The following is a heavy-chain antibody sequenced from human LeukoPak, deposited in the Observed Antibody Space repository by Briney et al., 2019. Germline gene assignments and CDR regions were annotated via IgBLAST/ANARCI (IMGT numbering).Heavy chain of an antibody. J-gene: IGHJ4*02. Sequence: SETLSLTCTVSGGSISSGGYYWSWIRQHPGKGLEWLGYIYYSGSTYYNPSLKSRVTISVDSSKNQFSLKLSSVTAADTAVYYCARGGRPVSGSRYPFDYWGQGTLVTVSS. CDR1: GGSISSGGYY. CDR3: ARGGRPVSGSRYPFDY. CDR2: IYYSGST. D-gene: IGHD6-13*01. V-gene: IGHV4-31*03.